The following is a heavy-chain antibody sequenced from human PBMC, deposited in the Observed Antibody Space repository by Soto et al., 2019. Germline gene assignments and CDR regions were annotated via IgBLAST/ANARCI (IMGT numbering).Heavy chain of an antibody. CDR3: ARGDTNSYSGDWFHH. CDR1: GGSVSSGGFS. CDR2: IYESGTT. J-gene: IGHJ1*01. D-gene: IGHD2-21*02. V-gene: IGHV4-30-2*01. Sequence: QVRLQESGPGLLKPSQTLSLTCAVSGGSVSSGGFSWSWIRQPPGKGLEWIGFIYESGTTDYNPYLRRRISLSLDKSRNQFCMYMNTACAEDTGVYYCARGDTNSYSGDWFHHWGHGTQAIVSS.